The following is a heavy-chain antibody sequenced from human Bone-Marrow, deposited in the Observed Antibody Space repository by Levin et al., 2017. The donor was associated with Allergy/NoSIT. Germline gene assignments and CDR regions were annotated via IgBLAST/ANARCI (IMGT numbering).Heavy chain of an antibody. D-gene: IGHD6-13*01. CDR3: ALAGYSSTLLPYYLDS. V-gene: IGHV3-33*01. CDR2: IYYDGSYK. J-gene: IGHJ4*02. Sequence: PSETLSLTCAASGFTFSSNGMHWVRQAPGKGLEWVAVIYYDGSYKYYADSVKGRFTISRDNSKDTLYLQMNSLRAEDTAVYYCALAGYSSTLLPYYLDSWGLGTLVTVSS. CDR1: GFTFSSNG.